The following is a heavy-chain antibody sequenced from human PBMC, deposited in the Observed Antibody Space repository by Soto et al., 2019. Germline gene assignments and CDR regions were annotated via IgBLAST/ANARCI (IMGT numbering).Heavy chain of an antibody. D-gene: IGHD2-2*01. CDR1: GYILRDLS. V-gene: IGHV1-24*01. CDR2: YDPEEHKI. CDR3: ARDLQDIVVVPAAATWGAFDI. J-gene: IGHJ3*02. Sequence: ASVKVSCKVSGYILRDLSMHWVRQAPGKGLEWMGGYDPEEHKIVYAQKFQGRVTMTEDTSTDTAYMELSSLRSDDTAVYYCARDLQDIVVVPAAATWGAFDIWGQGTMVTVSS.